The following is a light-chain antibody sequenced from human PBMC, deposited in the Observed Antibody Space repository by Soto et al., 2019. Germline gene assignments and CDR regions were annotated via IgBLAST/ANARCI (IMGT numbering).Light chain of an antibody. V-gene: IGKV1-39*01. CDR1: QSISSY. CDR2: AAS. J-gene: IGKJ1*01. CDR3: QQSYSTPQT. Sequence: DIQMTQSPSSLSASVGDRVTITCRASQSISSYLNSYQQKPGKAPKVLIYAASSLQIGVPSRFSGSGSGTDFTLTISSLQPEAFATYYCQQSYSTPQTFGQGTKVEIK.